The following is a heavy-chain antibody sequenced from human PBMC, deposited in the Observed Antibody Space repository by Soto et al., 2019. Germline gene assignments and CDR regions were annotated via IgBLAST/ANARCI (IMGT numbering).Heavy chain of an antibody. Sequence: GGSLRLSCVASGITISNYPMSWVRQAPGKGLDWVSGISGSGDRTYYADSAKGRFSISKDISKNSLSLQLDSLGVEDTAVYFCVKDDGGYPSTAQHWGQGTLVTVSS. J-gene: IGHJ1*01. D-gene: IGHD3-22*01. CDR3: VKDDGGYPSTAQH. V-gene: IGHV3-23*01. CDR2: ISGSGDRT. CDR1: GITISNYP.